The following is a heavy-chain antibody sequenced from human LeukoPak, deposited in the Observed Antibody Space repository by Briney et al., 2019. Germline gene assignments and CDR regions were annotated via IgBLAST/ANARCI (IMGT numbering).Heavy chain of an antibody. CDR2: INHSGST. CDR3: ARDHHYDFWSGYNHYYGMDV. J-gene: IGHJ6*02. V-gene: IGHV4-34*01. D-gene: IGHD3-3*01. Sequence: PSETLSLTCAVYGGSFGGYYWSWIRQLPGKGLEWIGEINHSGSTNYNPSLKSRVTISVDTSKNQFSLKLSSVTAADTAVYYCARDHHYDFWSGYNHYYGMDVWGQGTTVTVSS. CDR1: GGSFGGYY.